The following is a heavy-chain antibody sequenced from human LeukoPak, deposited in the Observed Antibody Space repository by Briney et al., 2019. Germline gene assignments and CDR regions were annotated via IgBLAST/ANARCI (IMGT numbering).Heavy chain of an antibody. CDR1: GFTFSSYG. J-gene: IGHJ4*02. CDR2: ISYDGSNK. Sequence: GGSLRLSCAASGFTFSSYGMHWVRRAPGKGLEWVAVISYDGSNKYYADSVKGRFTISRDNSKNTLYLQMNSLRAEDTAVYYCAKGEPTTTGYFDYWGQGTLVTVSS. V-gene: IGHV3-30*18. CDR3: AKGEPTTTGYFDY. D-gene: IGHD4-17*01.